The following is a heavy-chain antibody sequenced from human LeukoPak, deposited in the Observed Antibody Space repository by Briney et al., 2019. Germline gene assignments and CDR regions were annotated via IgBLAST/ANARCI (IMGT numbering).Heavy chain of an antibody. D-gene: IGHD6-13*01. J-gene: IGHJ4*02. CDR2: ISASGGST. CDR1: GFTFSSYG. CDR3: AKASSAGDSSSWNY. Sequence: GGSLRLSCAASGFTFSSYGMSWVRQAPGKGLKWVSDISASGGSTYYADSVKGRFTISRDNSKKTLHLQMNSLRAEDTAIYYCAKASSAGDSSSWNYWGQGILVTVSS. V-gene: IGHV3-23*01.